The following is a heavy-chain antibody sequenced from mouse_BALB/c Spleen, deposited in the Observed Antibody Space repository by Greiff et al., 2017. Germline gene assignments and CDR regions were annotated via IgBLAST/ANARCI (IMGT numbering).Heavy chain of an antibody. D-gene: IGHD2-2*01. Sequence: VQLQQSGAELVKPGASVKLSCTASGFNIKDTYMHWVKQRPEQGLEWIGRIDPANGNTKYDPKFQGKATITADTSSNTAYLQLSSLTSEDTADYYCARCGYDPWYFDVWGAGTTVTVSS. J-gene: IGHJ1*01. V-gene: IGHV14-3*02. CDR1: GFNIKDTY. CDR2: IDPANGNT. CDR3: ARCGYDPWYFDV.